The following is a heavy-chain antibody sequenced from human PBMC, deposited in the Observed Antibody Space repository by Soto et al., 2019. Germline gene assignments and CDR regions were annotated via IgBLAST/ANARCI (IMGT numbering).Heavy chain of an antibody. CDR3: ARGLYSGSYDYYYYGMDV. CDR1: GYTFTGYY. CDR2: INPNSGGT. Sequence: EASVKVSCKASGYTFTGYYMHWVRQAPGQGLEWMGWINPNSGGTNYAQKFQGWVTMTRDTSISTAYMELSRLRSDDTAVYYCARGLYSGSYDYYYYGMDVWGQGTTVTVSS. D-gene: IGHD1-26*01. V-gene: IGHV1-2*04. J-gene: IGHJ6*02.